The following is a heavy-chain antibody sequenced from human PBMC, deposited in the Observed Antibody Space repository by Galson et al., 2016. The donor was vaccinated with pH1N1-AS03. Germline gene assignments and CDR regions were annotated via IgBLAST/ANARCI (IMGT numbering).Heavy chain of an antibody. J-gene: IGHJ4*02. Sequence: SLRLSCAASGFTLSNYWMRWVRQAPGRGLEWVANIKQDGSAKQYVDSVKGRFTISRDNAKNSLYLQMNSLRADDTAVYYCLRASDYWGQGTLDTVSS. CDR2: IKQDGSAK. CDR1: GFTLSNYW. CDR3: LRASDY. V-gene: IGHV3-7*01.